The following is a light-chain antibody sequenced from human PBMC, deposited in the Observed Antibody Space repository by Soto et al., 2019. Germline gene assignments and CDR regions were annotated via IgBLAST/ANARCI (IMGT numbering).Light chain of an antibody. V-gene: IGLV2-14*01. J-gene: IGLJ1*01. Sequence: QSVLTQPTSVSGSPGQSITSSGTGTSRDLAIYNYFSWYQQQPGKAPKLMIYQVTNRPSGVSNRFSGSRSGNTASLTISGLQAEDEADYYCSSYTDSSNYVFGTGTKVTVL. CDR2: QVT. CDR1: SRDLAIYNY. CDR3: SSYTDSSNYV.